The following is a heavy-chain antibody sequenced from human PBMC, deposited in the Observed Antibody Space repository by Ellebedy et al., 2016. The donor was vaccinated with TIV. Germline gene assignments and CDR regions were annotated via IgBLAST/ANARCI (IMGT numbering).Heavy chain of an antibody. D-gene: IGHD1-1*01. CDR1: GFTFSAFA. CDR2: MYGSGRGI. Sequence: GESLKISCGAFGFTFSAFAMGWVRQTPGKGLEWVSGMYGSGRGISYSESVKGRFIISRDNSKNTLNLQLSSLRSEDTAVYYCAKETTELTATTLYWGQGTLVTVSS. CDR3: AKETTELTATTLY. J-gene: IGHJ4*02. V-gene: IGHV3-23*01.